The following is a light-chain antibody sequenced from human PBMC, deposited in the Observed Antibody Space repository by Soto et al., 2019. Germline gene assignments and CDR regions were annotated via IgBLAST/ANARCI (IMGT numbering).Light chain of an antibody. CDR3: QHYGSSLSIT. Sequence: ESVLTQSPRTLSLSPGERATLSCRASQSVSNNYLAWYQQKPGQAPRLLIYGASSRATGIPDRFSGSGSGTDFTLTISRLEPEDFAVYYCQHYGSSLSITFGQGTRLEIK. CDR1: QSVSNNY. J-gene: IGKJ5*01. CDR2: GAS. V-gene: IGKV3-20*01.